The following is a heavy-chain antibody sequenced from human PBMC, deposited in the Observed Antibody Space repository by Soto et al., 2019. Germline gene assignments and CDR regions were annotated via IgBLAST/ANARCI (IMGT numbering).Heavy chain of an antibody. Sequence: QGQLVQSGGEVKKPGASVKVSCKAPGYTFRSYGISWVRQAPGQGLEWMGWISGYNGNTQYSQKFHGRVTLTTVTSTTTAYMELRRLGSDDTAGDYCARYEPVVRATNRFDPWAKGTLVTVSS. D-gene: IGHD2-2*01. J-gene: IGHJ5*02. CDR2: ISGYNGNT. CDR3: ARYEPVVRATNRFDP. CDR1: GYTFRSYG. V-gene: IGHV1-18*04.